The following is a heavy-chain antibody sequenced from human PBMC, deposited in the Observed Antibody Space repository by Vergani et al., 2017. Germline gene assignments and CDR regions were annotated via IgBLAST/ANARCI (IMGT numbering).Heavy chain of an antibody. J-gene: IGHJ4*02. CDR2: INTNTGDP. V-gene: IGHV7-4-1*02. D-gene: IGHD6-25*01. CDR3: ARGSGGVDY. CDR1: GYTFTRYA. Sequence: QVQLVQSGSELKKPGASVKLSCKASGYTFTRYALGWVRQAPGQGLEWLGWINTNTGDPTYAQAFGGRFVFSLDTSVSTAFLQISSLKAEDTAVYYCARGSGGVDYWGQGTLVTVSS.